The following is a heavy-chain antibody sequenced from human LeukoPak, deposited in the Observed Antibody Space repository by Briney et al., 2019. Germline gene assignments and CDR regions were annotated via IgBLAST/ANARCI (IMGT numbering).Heavy chain of an antibody. J-gene: IGHJ6*02. CDR1: GYTFTSYG. CDR2: ISAYNGNT. D-gene: IGHD2-15*01. Sequence: GASVKVSCKASGYTFTSYGIRWVRQAPGQGLEWMGWISAYNGNTNYAQKLQGRVTMTTDTSTSTAYMELRSLRSDDTAVYYCASTSGGSLDYYYYGMDVWGQGTTVTVSS. CDR3: ASTSGGSLDYYYYGMDV. V-gene: IGHV1-18*01.